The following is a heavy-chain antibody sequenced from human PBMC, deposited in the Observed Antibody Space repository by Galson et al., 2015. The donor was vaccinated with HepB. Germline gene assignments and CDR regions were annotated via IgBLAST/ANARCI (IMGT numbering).Heavy chain of an antibody. CDR2: IVVGSGNT. J-gene: IGHJ6*02. V-gene: IGHV1-58*01. Sequence: SVKVSCKASGFTFTSSAVQWVRQARGQRLEWIGWIVVGSGNTDYAQKFQERVTITRDMSTSTAYMELSSLRSEDTAVYYCAADRGNNWELQYYYYGMDVWGQGTTVTVSS. D-gene: IGHD1-26*01. CDR1: GFTFTSSA. CDR3: AADRGNNWELQYYYYGMDV.